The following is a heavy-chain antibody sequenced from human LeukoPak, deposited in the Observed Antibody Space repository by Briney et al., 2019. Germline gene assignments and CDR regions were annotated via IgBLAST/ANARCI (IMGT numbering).Heavy chain of an antibody. V-gene: IGHV3-30*03. CDR2: ISYDGSSK. D-gene: IGHD2-2*01. J-gene: IGHJ4*02. Sequence: PGRSLRLSCAASEFTFSSYGMHWVRQAPGKGLEWVAVISYDGSSKYYADSVKGRFTISRDNSKNTLYLQMNSLRAEDTAVYYCAAGPAAPDYWGQGTLVTVSS. CDR1: EFTFSSYG. CDR3: AAGPAAPDY.